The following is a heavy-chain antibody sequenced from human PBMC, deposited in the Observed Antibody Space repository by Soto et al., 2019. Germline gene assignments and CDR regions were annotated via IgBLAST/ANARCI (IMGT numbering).Heavy chain of an antibody. D-gene: IGHD6-6*01. CDR1: GGSISSGDYY. V-gene: IGHV4-30-4*01. CDR2: IYYSGST. CDR3: ARDPFIAARIDYYYGMDV. J-gene: IGHJ6*02. Sequence: QVQLQESGPGLVKPSQTLSLTCTVSGGSISSGDYYWSWIRQPPGKGLEWIGYIYYSGSTYYNPSIKSRVTISVDTSKYQFSLKLSSVTAADTAVYYCARDPFIAARIDYYYGMDVWGQGTTVTVSS.